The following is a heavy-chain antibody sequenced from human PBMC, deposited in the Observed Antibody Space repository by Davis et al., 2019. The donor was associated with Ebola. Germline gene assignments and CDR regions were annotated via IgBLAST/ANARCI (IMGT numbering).Heavy chain of an antibody. V-gene: IGHV3-23*01. CDR1: GFTFSYHR. CDR3: ALPGGWLLSDY. D-gene: IGHD6-19*01. Sequence: GESLKISCEASGFTFSYHRMSWIRQVPGKGLEWLSYIADSGVDYAESVKGRFTISRDNSKNTLYLQMNSLRVDDTAVYYCALPGGWLLSDYWGQGTLVSVSS. J-gene: IGHJ4*02. CDR2: IADSGV.